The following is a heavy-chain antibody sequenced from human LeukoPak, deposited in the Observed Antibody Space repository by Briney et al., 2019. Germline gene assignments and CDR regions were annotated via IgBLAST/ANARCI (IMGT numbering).Heavy chain of an antibody. V-gene: IGHV3-23*01. D-gene: IGHD1-26*01. J-gene: IGHJ5*02. CDR2: ISGSGGST. CDR1: GFTFSSYA. Sequence: GGSLRLSCAASGFTFSSYAMSWVRQAPGKGLEWVSAISGSGGSTYYADSVKGRFTISRDNSKNTLYLQMNSLRAEDTALYYCAKDGIVGATVGMNWFDPWGQGTLVTVSS. CDR3: AKDGIVGATVGMNWFDP.